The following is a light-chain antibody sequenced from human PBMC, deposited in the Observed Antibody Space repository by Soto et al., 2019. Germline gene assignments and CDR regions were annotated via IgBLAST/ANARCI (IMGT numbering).Light chain of an antibody. V-gene: IGLV2-11*01. Sequence: QSSLTQPRSVSGDAGQSVTISCTGTRSDVGGYNYVSWYHQHPGKAPKLIIYAVSGRPSGVPDRLSGSKSGNTASLTISGLQADDEADYYFCSYAGYYPVVFGGGTTLPVL. CDR2: AVS. CDR3: CSYAGYYPVV. CDR1: RSDVGGYNY. J-gene: IGLJ2*01.